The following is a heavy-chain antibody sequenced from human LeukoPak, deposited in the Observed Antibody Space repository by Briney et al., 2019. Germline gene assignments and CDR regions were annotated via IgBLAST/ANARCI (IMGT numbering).Heavy chain of an antibody. J-gene: IGHJ5*02. D-gene: IGHD6-6*01. CDR1: GGSLTSYY. CDR3: ARLNDYSSSFDP. V-gene: IGHV4-4*09. CDR2: IYTSGST. Sequence: SETLSLTCTVSGGSLTSYYWSWIRQPPGKGLEWIGYIYTSGSTKYNPSLKSRVTMSVDTSKNQFSPKLNSMTAADTAVYYCARLNDYSSSFDPWGQGTLVTVSS.